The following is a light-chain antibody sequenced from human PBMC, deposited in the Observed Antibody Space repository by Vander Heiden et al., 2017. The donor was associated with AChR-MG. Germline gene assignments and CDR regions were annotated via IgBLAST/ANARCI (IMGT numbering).Light chain of an antibody. CDR2: NTN. CDR3: VLYMGSGIWV. CDR1: SGSISSSNF. J-gene: IGLJ3*02. Sequence: QTVVTQEPSFSVSPGGTVTLTCDLSSGSISSSNFPSWYQQTPGQAPRTLIYNTNTRSSGVPDRFSGSILGNKAALTITGAQADDESDYYCVLYMGSGIWVFGGGTKLTVL. V-gene: IGLV8-61*01.